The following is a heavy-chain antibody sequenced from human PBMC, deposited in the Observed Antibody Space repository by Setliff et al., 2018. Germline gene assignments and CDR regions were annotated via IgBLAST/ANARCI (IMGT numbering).Heavy chain of an antibody. CDR1: GGSISSYY. D-gene: IGHD2-2*01. CDR3: ARKSRNIVVVPAAVIYYYYYYMDV. Sequence: SETLSLTCTVSGGSISSYYWSWIRQPPGKGLEWIGYIYYSGSANYNPSLKSRVTKSVDTSKNQFSLKLSSLTAADTAVYYCARKSRNIVVVPAAVIYYYYYYMDVWGKGTTVTVSS. V-gene: IGHV4-59*12. J-gene: IGHJ6*03. CDR2: IYYSGSA.